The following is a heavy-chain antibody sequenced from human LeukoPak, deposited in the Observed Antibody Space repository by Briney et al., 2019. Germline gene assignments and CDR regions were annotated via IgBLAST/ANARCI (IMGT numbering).Heavy chain of an antibody. Sequence: GRSLRLSCAASGFTFIIYWMHGVPQAPGKGLVCVSRINSDGSTTIYAASVKGRFTISRDTAKNTLYLEMNSLRAEDTAVYYCARGHHYYDSSAYYYWGQGTLVTVSS. D-gene: IGHD3-22*01. J-gene: IGHJ4*02. V-gene: IGHV3-74*01. CDR2: INSDGSTT. CDR1: GFTFIIYW. CDR3: ARGHHYYDSSAYYY.